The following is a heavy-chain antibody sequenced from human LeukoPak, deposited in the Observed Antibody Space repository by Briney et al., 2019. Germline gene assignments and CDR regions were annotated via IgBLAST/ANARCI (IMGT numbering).Heavy chain of an antibody. D-gene: IGHD3/OR15-3a*01. CDR2: INPNSGGT. Sequence: WASVKVSCKASGYTFTGYYMHRVRQAPGQGLEWMGWINPNSGGTNYAQKFQGWVTMTRDTSISTAYMELSRLRSDDTAVYYCARSRRKLGLVIILDAFDIWGQGTMVTVSS. J-gene: IGHJ3*02. CDR1: GYTFTGYY. CDR3: ARSRRKLGLVIILDAFDI. V-gene: IGHV1-2*04.